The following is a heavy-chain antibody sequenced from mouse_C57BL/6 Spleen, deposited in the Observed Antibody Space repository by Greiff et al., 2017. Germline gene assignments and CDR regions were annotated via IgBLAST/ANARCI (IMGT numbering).Heavy chain of an antibody. CDR2: IYPGDGDT. V-gene: IGHV1-82*01. J-gene: IGHJ2*01. CDR1: GYAFSSSW. CDR3: AREGIYYYGSSPFFDY. Sequence: QVQLQQSGPELVKPGASVKISCKASGYAFSSSWMNWVKQRPGKGLEWIGRIYPGDGDTKYNGKFKGKATLTADNSSSTAYMQLSSLTSEDSAVYFCAREGIYYYGSSPFFDYWGQGTTLTVSS. D-gene: IGHD1-1*01.